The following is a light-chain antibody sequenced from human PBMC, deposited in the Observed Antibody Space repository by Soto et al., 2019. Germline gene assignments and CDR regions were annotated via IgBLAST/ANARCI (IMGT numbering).Light chain of an antibody. CDR2: AAS. Sequence: DIQMTQSPSSLSASVGDRVTITCRASQTITNYLNWYQQKPGKAPKLLIYAASTLLSGVPSRFTGGGSGTDFTLTIDSLQPEDFATYVCQQSYSSPWTFGQGTEVEI. J-gene: IGKJ1*01. CDR3: QQSYSSPWT. V-gene: IGKV1-39*01. CDR1: QTITNY.